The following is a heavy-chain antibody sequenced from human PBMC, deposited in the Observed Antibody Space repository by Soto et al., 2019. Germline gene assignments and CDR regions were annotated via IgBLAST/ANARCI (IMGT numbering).Heavy chain of an antibody. D-gene: IGHD4-17*01. CDR3: AKNAVSGDYASHLDY. J-gene: IGHJ4*02. V-gene: IGHV1-18*01. CDR1: GYTFITYG. CDR2: INPYSGNT. Sequence: GPGVRKPGASVKLSCTTSGYTFITYGLTWVRQAPGEGLEWMGWINPYSGNTAFAEKFQDRITVTTDTSTDTAYMELEDLDSDDTAVYYCAKNAVSGDYASHLDYWGQGTLVAGST.